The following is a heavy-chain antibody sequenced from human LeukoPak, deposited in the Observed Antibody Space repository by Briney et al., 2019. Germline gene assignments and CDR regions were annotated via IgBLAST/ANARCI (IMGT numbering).Heavy chain of an antibody. V-gene: IGHV3-7*01. D-gene: IGHD1-1*01. J-gene: IGHJ4*02. Sequence: GDPLRLSCAVSGFTFSSYWMIWFRQAPGKGLEWVAHINQDGSVKNYVDSVKGRFTISRDNANNFLYLQMNSLRAEDTAVYYCAKDKNWNVCDYWGRGTLVTVSS. CDR3: AKDKNWNVCDY. CDR2: INQDGSVK. CDR1: GFTFSSYW.